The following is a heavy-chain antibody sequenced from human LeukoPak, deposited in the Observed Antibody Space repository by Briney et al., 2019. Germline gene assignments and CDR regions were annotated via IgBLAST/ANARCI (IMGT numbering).Heavy chain of an antibody. V-gene: IGHV3-48*01. Sequence: PGGSLRLSCAASGFTFSSNSMNWVRQAPGQGLESVSYISSRSSTIYYAVSGKGRFTISRDNATNSLYLQMNILRAEDTAVYYCARGAGSGRNHFDYWGQGTLVAVSS. CDR2: ISSRSSTI. J-gene: IGHJ4*02. D-gene: IGHD6-19*01. CDR1: GFTFSSNS. CDR3: ARGAGSGRNHFDY.